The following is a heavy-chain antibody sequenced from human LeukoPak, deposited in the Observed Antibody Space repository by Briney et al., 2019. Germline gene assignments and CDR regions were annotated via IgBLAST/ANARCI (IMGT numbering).Heavy chain of an antibody. V-gene: IGHV1-3*01. D-gene: IGHD3-10*01. CDR1: GYTFKTYT. Sequence: ASVKVSCKASGYTFKTYTIHWVRQAPGQRLEWMEWINADKGDTKYSQNFQGRVTITRDTSASTVYMELSSLRSEDTAVYYCARDRSTIRGVAYFDYWGQGTLVTVSS. CDR2: INADKGDT. CDR3: ARDRSTIRGVAYFDY. J-gene: IGHJ4*02.